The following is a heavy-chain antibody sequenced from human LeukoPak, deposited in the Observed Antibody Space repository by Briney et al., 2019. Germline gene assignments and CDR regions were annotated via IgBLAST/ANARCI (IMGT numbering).Heavy chain of an antibody. Sequence: GSLRLSCAASGFTFSSYSMNWVRQAPGKGLEWVSYISSSSSTIYYADSVKGRFTISRDNAKNSLYLQMNSLRAEDTAVYYCARLYNWNPDDYWGQGTLVTVSS. CDR1: GFTFSSYS. J-gene: IGHJ4*02. D-gene: IGHD1-20*01. CDR3: ARLYNWNPDDY. V-gene: IGHV3-48*04. CDR2: ISSSSSTI.